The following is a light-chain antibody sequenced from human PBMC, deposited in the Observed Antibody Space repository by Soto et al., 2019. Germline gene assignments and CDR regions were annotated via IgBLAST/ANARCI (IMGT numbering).Light chain of an antibody. CDR2: GAS. J-gene: IGKJ2*01. CDR1: QSVSSSY. V-gene: IGKV3-20*01. CDR3: QQYGSSGYT. Sequence: EIVLTQSPGTLSLSPGERATLSCRASQSVSSSYLAWYQQKPGQAPRLLIYGASSRATGIPDRFSGSGSGTGFTLIISRLEPEDFAVYYCQQYGSSGYTFGQGTKLEIK.